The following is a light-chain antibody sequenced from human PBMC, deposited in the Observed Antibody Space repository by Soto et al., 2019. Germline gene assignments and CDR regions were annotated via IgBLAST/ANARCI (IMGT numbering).Light chain of an antibody. CDR1: SSNIGAGYD. CDR3: QSHDNSLSGYV. J-gene: IGLJ1*01. V-gene: IGLV1-40*01. Sequence: QCVLTQPPSGSGAPGQRVTISCTGSSSNIGAGYDVHWYQQLPGTAPKLLMYGNSNRPSGVPDRFSGSKSGTSASLAITGLQAEDEADYYCQSHDNSLSGYVFGTGTKVTVL. CDR2: GNS.